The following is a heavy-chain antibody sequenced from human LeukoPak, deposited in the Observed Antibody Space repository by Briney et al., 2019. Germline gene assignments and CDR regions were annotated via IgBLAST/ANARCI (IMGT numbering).Heavy chain of an antibody. CDR2: VYYSGST. V-gene: IGHV4-30-4*01. CDR1: GGSITSGDYY. D-gene: IGHD3-22*01. CDR3: AREYESSGYHFDY. Sequence: PSETLSLTCTVSGGSITSGDYYWSWIRQPPGKGLEWIGFVYYSGSTSYNPSLKSRVTISVDTSKNQFSLKLSSVTAADTDVYYCAREYESSGYHFDYWGQGTLVTVSS. J-gene: IGHJ4*02.